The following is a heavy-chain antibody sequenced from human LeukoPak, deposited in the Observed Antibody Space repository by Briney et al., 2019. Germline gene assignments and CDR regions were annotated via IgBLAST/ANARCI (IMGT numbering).Heavy chain of an antibody. CDR3: ARVRLDYGDYGFPWHCDY. V-gene: IGHV1-18*01. Sequence: ASVKVSCKASGYTFTSYGISWVRQAPGQGLEWRGWISAYNGNTNYAQKLQGRVTMTTDTSTSTAYMELRSLRSDDTAVYYCARVRLDYGDYGFPWHCDYWGQGTLVTVSS. CDR1: GYTFTSYG. J-gene: IGHJ4*02. D-gene: IGHD4-17*01. CDR2: ISAYNGNT.